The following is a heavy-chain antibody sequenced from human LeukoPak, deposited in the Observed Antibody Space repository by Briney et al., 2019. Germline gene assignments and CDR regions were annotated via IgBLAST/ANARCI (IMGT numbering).Heavy chain of an antibody. Sequence: ASVKVSCKASGYTFTSYDINWVRQATGQGLEWMGWMNPNSGNIGYAQKFQGRVTTTRNTSISTAYMELNSLRSDDTAVYYCARAGRYSYDSSGPTDWGQGTLVTVSS. V-gene: IGHV1-8*01. D-gene: IGHD3-22*01. CDR3: ARAGRYSYDSSGPTD. J-gene: IGHJ4*02. CDR1: GYTFTSYD. CDR2: MNPNSGNI.